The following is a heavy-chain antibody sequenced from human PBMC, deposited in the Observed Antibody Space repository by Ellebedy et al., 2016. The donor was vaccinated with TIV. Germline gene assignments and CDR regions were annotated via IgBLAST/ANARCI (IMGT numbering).Heavy chain of an antibody. CDR3: AREVGPNRAYYYYMDV. Sequence: SETLSLXCAVYGGSFSGYYWSWIRQPPGKGLEWIGEINHSGSTNYNPSLKSRVTISVDTSKNQFSLKLSSVTAADTAVYYCAREVGPNRAYYYYMDVWGKGTTVTVSS. D-gene: IGHD1-26*01. CDR2: INHSGST. J-gene: IGHJ6*03. CDR1: GGSFSGYY. V-gene: IGHV4-34*01.